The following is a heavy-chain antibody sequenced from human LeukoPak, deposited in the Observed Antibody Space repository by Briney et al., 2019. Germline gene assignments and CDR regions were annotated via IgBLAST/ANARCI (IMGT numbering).Heavy chain of an antibody. CDR1: GGSISSSSYY. D-gene: IGHD5-18*01. CDR2: IYYSGST. V-gene: IGHV4-39*01. Sequence: WETLSLTCTVSGGSISSSSYYWGWIRQPPGKGLEWIGSIYYSGSTYYNPSLKSRVTISVDTSKNQFSLKLSSVTAADTAVYYCARGRSWIQLWFTRGWFDPWGQGTLVTVSS. J-gene: IGHJ5*02. CDR3: ARGRSWIQLWFTRGWFDP.